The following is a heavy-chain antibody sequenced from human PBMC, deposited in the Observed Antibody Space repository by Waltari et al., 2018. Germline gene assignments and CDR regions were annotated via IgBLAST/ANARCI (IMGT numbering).Heavy chain of an antibody. CDR2: IYSGGST. V-gene: IGHV3-53*01. D-gene: IGHD3-22*01. Sequence: EVQLVESGGGLIQPGGSLRLSCAASGFTVSSNYMSWVRQAPGKGLEWVSVIYSGGSTYYADSVKGRFTISRDNSKNTLYLQMNSLRAEDTAVYYCASSYDSSGYYEVYFDYWGQGTLVTVSS. CDR1: GFTVSSNY. CDR3: ASSYDSSGYYEVYFDY. J-gene: IGHJ4*02.